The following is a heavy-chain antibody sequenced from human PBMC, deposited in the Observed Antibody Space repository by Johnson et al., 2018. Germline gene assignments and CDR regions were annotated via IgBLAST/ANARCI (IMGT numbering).Heavy chain of an antibody. CDR3: ATPVVPAIYYYDMVV. V-gene: IGHV3-11*01. Sequence: QVQLVQSGGGLVNPGGSLRLSCTASGFTFNDYYMSWIRQAPGKGLEWVSYISSSGTTIYYADSVTGRFTISRDNANNSLYLQMDSLRAEDTAGYYCATPVVPAIYYYDMVVWGQGTTVTVSS. CDR2: ISSSGTTI. J-gene: IGHJ6*02. D-gene: IGHD2-2*01. CDR1: GFTFNDYY.